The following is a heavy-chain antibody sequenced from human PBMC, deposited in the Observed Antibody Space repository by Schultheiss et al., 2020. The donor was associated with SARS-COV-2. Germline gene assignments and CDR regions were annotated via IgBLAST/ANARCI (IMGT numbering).Heavy chain of an antibody. CDR3: AREGAIVRGVISNYYYGMDV. V-gene: IGHV4-59*01. Sequence: SQTLSLTCAVYGGSFSGYYWSWIRQPPGKGLEWIGYIYYSGSTNYNPSLKSRATISVDTSKNQFSLKLSSVTAADTAVYYCAREGAIVRGVISNYYYGMDVWGQGTTVTVSS. CDR1: GGSFSGYY. D-gene: IGHD3-10*01. J-gene: IGHJ6*02. CDR2: IYYSGST.